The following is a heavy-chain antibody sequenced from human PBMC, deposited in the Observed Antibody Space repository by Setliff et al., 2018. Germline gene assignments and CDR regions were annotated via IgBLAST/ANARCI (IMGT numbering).Heavy chain of an antibody. CDR3: ARSVDPDV. CDR1: GGSVRTYY. J-gene: IGHJ6*04. Sequence: SETLSLTCTVSGGSVRTYYWTWIRQPPGKGLEWIGNIYGMGETKYHPSLKSRVTISLDKTKNAFSLRLTSVTAADTGVYFCARSVDPDVWGKGTTVTVSS. CDR2: IYGMGET. V-gene: IGHV4-4*08.